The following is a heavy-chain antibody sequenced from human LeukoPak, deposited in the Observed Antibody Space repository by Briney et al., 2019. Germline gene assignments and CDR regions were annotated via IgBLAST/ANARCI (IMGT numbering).Heavy chain of an antibody. Sequence: GGSLRLSCAASGFPFSRSWMHWVRQAPGKGLVWVSRINEDGTTTTYLDSVKGRFTISRDNAKNTLYLQMNSLRVDDTAVYYCVRALTGTDDFWGQGTLVTVSS. CDR2: INEDGTTT. D-gene: IGHD1-7*01. V-gene: IGHV3-74*03. CDR3: VRALTGTDDF. CDR1: GFPFSRSW. J-gene: IGHJ4*02.